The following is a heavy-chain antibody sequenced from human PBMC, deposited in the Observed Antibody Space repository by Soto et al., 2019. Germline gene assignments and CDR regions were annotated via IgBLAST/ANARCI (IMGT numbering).Heavy chain of an antibody. V-gene: IGHV3-48*02. CDR1: GFTFSSYS. D-gene: IGHD3-10*01. CDR2: ISSSSSTI. Sequence: PGRSPRPSCAASGFTFSSYSMHWVRQAPWQGLEWVSYISSSSSTIYYADSVNGRFTISRDNAKNSLYLHMNSLRDEDTAVYYCAREFGLLWFGEPNDALDIGRQGTMVTV. J-gene: IGHJ3*02. CDR3: AREFGLLWFGEPNDALDI.